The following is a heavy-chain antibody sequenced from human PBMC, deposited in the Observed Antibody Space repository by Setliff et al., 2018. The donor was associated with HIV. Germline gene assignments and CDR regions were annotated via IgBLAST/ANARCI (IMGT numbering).Heavy chain of an antibody. CDR1: GYTFTSYD. J-gene: IGHJ6*02. Sequence: ASVKVSCKASGYTFTSYDINWVRQATGQGLEWMAWINPNSGNIDYAQKFQGRVTMTKNTSISTAYLELSSLRSEDTAVYYCARGSFFGDYGNYYYCALDVWGQGTTVTVSS. CDR3: ARGSFFGDYGNYYYCALDV. D-gene: IGHD4-17*01. V-gene: IGHV1-8*01. CDR2: INPNSGNI.